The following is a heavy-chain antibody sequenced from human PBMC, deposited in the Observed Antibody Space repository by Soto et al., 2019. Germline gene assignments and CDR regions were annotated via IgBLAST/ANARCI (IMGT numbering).Heavy chain of an antibody. V-gene: IGHV1-18*01. J-gene: IGHJ6*02. CDR2: ISDYNGNT. Sequence: QVRLEQSGAEVKQPGASVKVSCKASGYRFIDYGITWVRQAPGQGLEWMGWISDYNGNTHYGKKFQGSVTMTTDTSTRTAYMELKSLRSDDTAVYFCAREGYYSGSGTYSPPRYYGMDAWGQGTTVTVSS. D-gene: IGHD3-10*01. CDR3: AREGYYSGSGTYSPPRYYGMDA. CDR1: GYRFIDYG.